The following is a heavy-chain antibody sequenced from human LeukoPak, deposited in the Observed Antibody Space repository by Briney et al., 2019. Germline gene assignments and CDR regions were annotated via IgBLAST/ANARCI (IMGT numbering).Heavy chain of an antibody. V-gene: IGHV4-38-2*01. D-gene: IGHD3-22*01. Sequence: SETLSLTCVVYGYSIRGDHDWGWVRPPPGKGLEWIGSIHHSGSTHYNPSLKSRVTISMDMSENQFSLKLRSVTAADTAVYFCSLPFFKSITRVVPWGRGPLVTVSS. CDR2: IHHSGST. CDR3: SLPFFKSITRVVP. J-gene: IGHJ5*02. CDR1: GYSIRGDHD.